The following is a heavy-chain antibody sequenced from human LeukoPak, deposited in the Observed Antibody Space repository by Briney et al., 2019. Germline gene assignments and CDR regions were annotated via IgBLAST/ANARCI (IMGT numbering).Heavy chain of an antibody. CDR2: IYHTGST. J-gene: IGHJ6*03. V-gene: IGHV4-59*08. D-gene: IGHD3-22*01. CDR1: GGSVSDYY. Sequence: SETLSLTCTISGGSVSDYYWSWIRQSPGKGLEWIGYIYHTGSTSYSPSLKSRVTISADTSQNQFSLKLSSVTAADTAVYYCARAVGSSGYYYYYYYMDVWGKGTTVTISS. CDR3: ARAVGSSGYYYYYYYMDV.